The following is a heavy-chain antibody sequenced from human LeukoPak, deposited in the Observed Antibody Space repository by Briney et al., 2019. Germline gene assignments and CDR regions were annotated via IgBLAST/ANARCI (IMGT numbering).Heavy chain of an antibody. Sequence: GGSLRLSCAASGFTFRSYWMSWVRQAPGKGLEWVANINQDGSETYYVDSVKGRFTISRDNARNSLYLQMNSLRAEDTAVYYCARDPYSGTYGDTYYYYMDVWGKGTTVTISS. V-gene: IGHV3-7*01. J-gene: IGHJ6*03. CDR2: INQDGSET. D-gene: IGHD1-26*01. CDR1: GFTFRSYW. CDR3: ARDPYSGTYGDTYYYYMDV.